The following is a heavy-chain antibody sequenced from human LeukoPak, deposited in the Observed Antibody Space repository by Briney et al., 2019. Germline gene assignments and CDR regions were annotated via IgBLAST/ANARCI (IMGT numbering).Heavy chain of an antibody. CDR3: ARGTTYYYDSSGSLEWFDP. CDR1: GGSISSYY. V-gene: IGHV4-59*01. J-gene: IGHJ5*02. CDR2: IYYSGST. D-gene: IGHD3-22*01. Sequence: PSETLSLTCTVSGGSISSYYWSWIRQPPGKGLEWIGYIYYSGSTNYNPSLKSRVTISVDTSKNQFSLKLSSVTAADTAVYYCARGTTYYYDSSGSLEWFDPWGQGTLVTVSS.